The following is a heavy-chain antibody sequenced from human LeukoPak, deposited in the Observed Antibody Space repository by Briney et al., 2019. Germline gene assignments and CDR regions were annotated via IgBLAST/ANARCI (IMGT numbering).Heavy chain of an antibody. J-gene: IGHJ4*02. Sequence: GGSLRLSCAASGFTFSSYGMHWVRQAPGKGLEWVAVISYDGSNKYYADSVKGRFTISRDNSKNTLYLQMNSLRAEDTAVYYCAKDYYDSSPAYWGQGTLVTVSS. D-gene: IGHD3-22*01. V-gene: IGHV3-30*18. CDR2: ISYDGSNK. CDR1: GFTFSSYG. CDR3: AKDYYDSSPAY.